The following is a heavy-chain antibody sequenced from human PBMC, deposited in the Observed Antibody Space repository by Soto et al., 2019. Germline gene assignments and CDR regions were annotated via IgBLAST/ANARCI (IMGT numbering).Heavy chain of an antibody. D-gene: IGHD5-18*01. V-gene: IGHV1-24*01. CDR1: GYTLTELS. CDR3: ATGPPVDTAMVNFDY. Sequence: ASVKVSCKVSGYTLTELSMHWVRQAPGKGLEWMGGFDPEDGETIYAQKFQGRVTMTEDTSTDTAYMELSSLRSEDTAVYYCATGPPVDTAMVNFDYWGQGTLVNVSS. CDR2: FDPEDGET. J-gene: IGHJ4*02.